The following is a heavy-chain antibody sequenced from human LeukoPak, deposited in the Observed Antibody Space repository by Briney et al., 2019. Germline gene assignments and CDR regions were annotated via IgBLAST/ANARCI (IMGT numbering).Heavy chain of an antibody. D-gene: IGHD6-19*01. CDR1: GFTFSSYS. CDR2: ISSSGSYI. CDR3: ARLAVAGTFQLFDY. J-gene: IGHJ4*02. Sequence: GGSLRLSCAASGFTFSSYSMNWVRQAPGKGLEWVSSISSSGSYIYYADSVKGRFTISRDNAKNSLCLQMNSLRAEDTAVYYCARLAVAGTFQLFDYWAREPWSPSPQ. V-gene: IGHV3-21*01.